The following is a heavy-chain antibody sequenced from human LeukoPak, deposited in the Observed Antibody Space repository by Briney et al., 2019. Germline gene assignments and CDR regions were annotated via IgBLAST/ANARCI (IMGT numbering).Heavy chain of an antibody. J-gene: IGHJ4*02. CDR3: ASYSSGWYPHFDY. D-gene: IGHD6-19*01. V-gene: IGHV3-7*03. Sequence: PWGSLRLTCAASGFTFSSYWMSWIRKAPGKGLEWVANIKEDGSENYYVDSVKGRFTIARDNAKNSLYLQMNSLRAEDTAVYYCASYSSGWYPHFDYWGQGTLVTVSS. CDR2: IKEDGSEN. CDR1: GFTFSSYW.